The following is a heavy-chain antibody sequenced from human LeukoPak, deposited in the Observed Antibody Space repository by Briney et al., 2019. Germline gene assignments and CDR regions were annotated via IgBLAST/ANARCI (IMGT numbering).Heavy chain of an antibody. J-gene: IGHJ4*02. CDR3: AKDTGSGTYYHAYFDY. V-gene: IGHV3-7*03. CDR1: GFTFSSYW. D-gene: IGHD3-10*01. Sequence: GGSLRLSCAASGFTFSSYWMSWVRQAPGKGLEWVANIKEDGSEKYYVDSAKGRFTISRDNAKNSLYLQMNSLRAEDTALYYCAKDTGSGTYYHAYFDYWGQGTLVTVSS. CDR2: IKEDGSEK.